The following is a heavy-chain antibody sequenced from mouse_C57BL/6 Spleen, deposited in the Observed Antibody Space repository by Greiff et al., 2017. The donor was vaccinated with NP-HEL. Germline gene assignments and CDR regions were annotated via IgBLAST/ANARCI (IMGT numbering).Heavy chain of an antibody. D-gene: IGHD2-1*01. Sequence: VQLQQSGAELVRPGASVKLSCTASGFNIKDDYMHWVKQRPEQGLEWIGWIDPENGDTEYASKFQGKATITADKSSNTAYLQLSSLTSEDTAVYYCTYGNYGGYWGQGTTLTVSS. CDR2: IDPENGDT. J-gene: IGHJ2*01. CDR3: TYGNYGGY. V-gene: IGHV14-4*01. CDR1: GFNIKDDY.